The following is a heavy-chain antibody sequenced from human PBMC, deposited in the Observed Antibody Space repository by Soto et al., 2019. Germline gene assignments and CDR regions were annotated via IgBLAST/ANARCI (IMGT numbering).Heavy chain of an antibody. CDR3: ERLMGPYDILNGIDP. D-gene: IGHD3-9*01. CDR2: IYPSDSDI. V-gene: IGHV5-51*01. CDR1: GYSFTSHW. J-gene: IGHJ5*02. Sequence: GESLKISCKTSGYSFTSHWIAWVRQMPGKGLEWMGIIYPSDSDIRYRPSFQGQVTISVDKSISTAYLQWSSLKASDTAMYYCERLMGPYDILNGIDPWGQGTLVTVYS.